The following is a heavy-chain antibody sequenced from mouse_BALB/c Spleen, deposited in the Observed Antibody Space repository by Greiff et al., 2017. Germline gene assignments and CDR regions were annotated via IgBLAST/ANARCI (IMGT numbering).Heavy chain of an antibody. CDR2: INSNGGST. J-gene: IGHJ4*01. CDR3: ARDYGSNAMDY. CDR1: GFTFSSYG. V-gene: IGHV5-6-3*01. Sequence: EVMLVESGGGLVQPGGSLKLSCAASGFTFSSYGMSWVRQTPDKRLELVATINSNGGSTYYPDSVKGRFTISRDNAKNTLYLQMSSLKSEDTAMYYCARDYGSNAMDYWGQGTSVTVSS. D-gene: IGHD1-1*01.